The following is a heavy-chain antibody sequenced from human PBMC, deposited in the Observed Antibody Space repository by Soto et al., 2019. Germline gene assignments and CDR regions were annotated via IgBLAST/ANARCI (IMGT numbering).Heavy chain of an antibody. J-gene: IGHJ3*02. V-gene: IGHV3-33*01. Sequence: GSLRLSCAASGFTFSSYGMHWVRQAPGKGLEWVAVIWYDGSNKYYADSVKGRFTISRDNSKNTLYLQMNSLRAEDTAVYYCASQSYYYDSSGYSWLGAFDIWGQGTMVTVSS. D-gene: IGHD3-22*01. CDR2: IWYDGSNK. CDR1: GFTFSSYG. CDR3: ASQSYYYDSSGYSWLGAFDI.